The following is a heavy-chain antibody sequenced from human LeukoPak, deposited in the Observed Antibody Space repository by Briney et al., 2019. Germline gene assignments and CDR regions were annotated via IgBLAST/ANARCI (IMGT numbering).Heavy chain of an antibody. CDR3: ASNKDSSSWYYFDY. Sequence: SETLCLTCTVSGGSISSYYWSWIRQPPGKGLEWIGYIYYSGSTNYNPSLKSRVTISVDTSKNQFSLKLSSVTAADTAVYYCASNKDSSSWYYFDYWGQGTLVTVSS. J-gene: IGHJ4*02. V-gene: IGHV4-59*01. CDR1: GGSISSYY. CDR2: IYYSGST. D-gene: IGHD6-13*01.